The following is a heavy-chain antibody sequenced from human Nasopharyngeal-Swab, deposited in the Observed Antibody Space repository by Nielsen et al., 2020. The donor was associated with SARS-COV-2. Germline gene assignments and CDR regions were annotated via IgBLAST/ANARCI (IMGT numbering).Heavy chain of an antibody. D-gene: IGHD2-15*01. V-gene: IGHV1-69*01. CDR3: AGDPADCSGGSCEGR. J-gene: IGHJ4*02. Sequence: WVRQAPGQGIEWMGGMIPIFGTANYAQKFQGRVTITADESTSTAYMELSSLRSEDTAVYYCAGDPADCSGGSCEGRWGQGTLVTVSS. CDR2: MIPIFGTA.